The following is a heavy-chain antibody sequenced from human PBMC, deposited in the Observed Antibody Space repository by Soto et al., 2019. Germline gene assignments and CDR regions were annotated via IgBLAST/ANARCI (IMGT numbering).Heavy chain of an antibody. CDR3: ARADRSAFDI. CDR2: SYSDGST. V-gene: IGHV3-66*01. Sequence: GGSLRLSCAASGFTVSNKHMSWVRQAPGKGLEWVSTSYSDGSTYYTDSVKGRFIISRDNSKNTLSLQMNSLRAGDTSVYYCARADRSAFDIWGQGTMVTVSS. J-gene: IGHJ3*02. CDR1: GFTVSNKH.